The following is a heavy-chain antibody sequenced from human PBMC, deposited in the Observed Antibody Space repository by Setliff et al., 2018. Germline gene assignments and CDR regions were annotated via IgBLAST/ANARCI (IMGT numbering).Heavy chain of an antibody. V-gene: IGHV3-20*04. Sequence: GGSLRLSCAASGFTFDDYTMHGVRQAPGKGLEWVSSINWSGGSRAYADSVKGRFTISRDNAKNSMYLEMNSLRAEDTAVYYCARLEGFWSGYWDYWGQGTLVTVSS. J-gene: IGHJ4*02. CDR3: ARLEGFWSGYWDY. D-gene: IGHD3-3*01. CDR1: GFTFDDYT. CDR2: INWSGGSR.